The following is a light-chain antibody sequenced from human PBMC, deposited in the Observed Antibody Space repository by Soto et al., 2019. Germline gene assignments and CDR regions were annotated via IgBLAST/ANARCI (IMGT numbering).Light chain of an antibody. CDR2: GAS. J-gene: IGKJ1*01. V-gene: IGKV3-15*01. CDR3: QQYNNWPRT. Sequence: VLTQSPGTLSLSPGERATLSCRGSQSVSSSYLAWYQKTPGQVTRLLIYGASTRDTGIPDRVSGRGSGTEVTLTISSLQSEDFAVYYCQQYNNWPRTFGQGTKVDIK. CDR1: QSVSSSY.